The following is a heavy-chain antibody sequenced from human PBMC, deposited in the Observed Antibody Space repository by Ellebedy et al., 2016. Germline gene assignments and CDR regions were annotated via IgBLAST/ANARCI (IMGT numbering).Heavy chain of an antibody. CDR1: GGSFSGYY. D-gene: IGHD4-17*01. V-gene: IGHV4-34*01. CDR2: INHSGST. Sequence: SETLSLXXAVYGGSFSGYYWSWIRQPPGKGLEWIGEINHSGSTNYNPSLQSRVTISVDTSKNQFSLKLSSVTAADTAVYYCARRVNMDADGDSDYWGQGTLVTVSS. J-gene: IGHJ4*02. CDR3: ARRVNMDADGDSDY.